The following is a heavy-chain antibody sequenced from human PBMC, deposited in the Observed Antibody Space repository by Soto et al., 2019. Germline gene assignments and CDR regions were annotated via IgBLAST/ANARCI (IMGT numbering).Heavy chain of an antibody. V-gene: IGHV4-59*01. J-gene: IGHJ4*02. CDR2: IYYSGST. D-gene: IGHD6-25*01. CDR3: ARGSIAAVDY. CDR1: GGSISSYY. Sequence: SETLSLTCTVSGGSISSYYWSWIRQPPGKGLEWIGYIYYSGSTNYNPSLNSRVTISVDTSKNQFSLKLSSVTAADTAVYYCARGSIAAVDYWGQGTLVTVSS.